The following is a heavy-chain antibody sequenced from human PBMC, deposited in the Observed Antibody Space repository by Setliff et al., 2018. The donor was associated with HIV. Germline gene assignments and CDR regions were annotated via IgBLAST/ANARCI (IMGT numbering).Heavy chain of an antibody. CDR2: IYQSVSI. V-gene: IGHV4-38-2*01. D-gene: IGHD6-19*01. CDR1: GYSINSGFS. CDR3: ARPRRVRSRAWYWFDI. J-gene: IGHJ5*02. Sequence: KTSETLSLTCAASGYSINSGFSRAWIRQPPGQGPQWIGSIYQSVSIYYNQSIQSRVTISVDSSKNQFSLNFFSVTAADTAIYYCARPRRVRSRAWYWFDIWGQGTLVTVSS.